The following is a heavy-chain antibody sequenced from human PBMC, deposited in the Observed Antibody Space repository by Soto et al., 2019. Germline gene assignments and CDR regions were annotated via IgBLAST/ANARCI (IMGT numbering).Heavy chain of an antibody. CDR2: ISAYNGNT. CDR3: ARKKRGFGDYGDAYFDY. CDR1: GYTFTSYG. J-gene: IGHJ4*02. V-gene: IGHV1-18*04. D-gene: IGHD4-17*01. Sequence: GASVKVSCKASGYTFTSYGISWVRQAPGQGLEWMGWISAYNGNTNYAQKLQGRVTMTTDTSTSTAYMELRSLRSDDTAVYYCARKKRGFGDYGDAYFDYWGQGTLVTVSS.